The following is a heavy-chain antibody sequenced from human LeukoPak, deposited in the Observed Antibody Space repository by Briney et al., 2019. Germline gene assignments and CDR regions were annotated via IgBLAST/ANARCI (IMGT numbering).Heavy chain of an antibody. CDR3: ARDGITMRILEY. J-gene: IGHJ4*02. V-gene: IGHV3-30*04. CDR1: GFTFGDYA. CDR2: ISYDGSNK. D-gene: IGHD3-10*01. Sequence: PGGSLRLSCTASGFTFGDYAMSWVRQAPGKGLEWVAVISYDGSNKYYADSVKGRFTISRDNSKNTLYLQMNSLRAEDTAVYYCARDGITMRILEYWGQGTLVTVSS.